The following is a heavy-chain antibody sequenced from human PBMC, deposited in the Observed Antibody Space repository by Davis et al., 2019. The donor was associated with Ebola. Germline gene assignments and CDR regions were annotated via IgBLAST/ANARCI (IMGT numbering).Heavy chain of an antibody. CDR2: ISAYKGNT. D-gene: IGHD6-19*01. CDR3: ARGRNGGWDFDY. Sequence: ASVKVSCKASGYTFTNYGVTWVRQAPGQGLEWMGWISAYKGNTNYAQKVQDRLTMTTDTSTSTAYMELRSLTSDDTAEYYCARGRNGGWDFDYWGQGTLVTVSS. J-gene: IGHJ4*02. CDR1: GYTFTNYG. V-gene: IGHV1-18*01.